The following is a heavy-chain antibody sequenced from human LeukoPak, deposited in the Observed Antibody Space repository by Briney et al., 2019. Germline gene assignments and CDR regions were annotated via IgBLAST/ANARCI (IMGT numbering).Heavy chain of an antibody. CDR1: GGSFSGYY. Sequence: SETLSLTCAVYGGSFSGYYWSWIRQPPGKGLEWSGEINHSGSTNYNPSLKSRVTISVDTSKNQFSLKLSSVTAADTAVYYCARGPLGYCSSTSCRDAFDIWGQGTMVTVSS. J-gene: IGHJ3*02. D-gene: IGHD2-2*01. V-gene: IGHV4-34*01. CDR2: INHSGST. CDR3: ARGPLGYCSSTSCRDAFDI.